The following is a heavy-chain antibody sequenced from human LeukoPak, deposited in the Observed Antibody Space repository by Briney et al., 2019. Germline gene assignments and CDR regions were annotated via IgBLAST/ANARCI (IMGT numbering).Heavy chain of an antibody. Sequence: GGSLRLSCAASGFTFSSCNMNWVRQAPGKGLEWVSYITSSSNVIYYADTVKGRFTISRDNAKNSLFLQTNSLRDEDTAVYYCVRDSPMAIFDYWGQGVLVTVSS. CDR1: GFTFSSCN. CDR3: VRDSPMAIFDY. CDR2: ITSSSNVI. J-gene: IGHJ4*02. D-gene: IGHD5-24*01. V-gene: IGHV3-48*02.